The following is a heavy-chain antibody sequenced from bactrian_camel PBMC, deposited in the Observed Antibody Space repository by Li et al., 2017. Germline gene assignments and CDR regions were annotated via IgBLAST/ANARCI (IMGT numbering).Heavy chain of an antibody. V-gene: IGHV3S1*01. CDR2: INSGGGAT. J-gene: IGHJ4*01. CDR3: AKDPKMYGGSWLSPDIDH. CDR1: GFTFSTYP. Sequence: HVQLVESGGGLVQPGGSLRLSCAASGFTFSTYPMSWVRQAPEKGLEWVAGINSGGGATLYSPSVEGRFTISRDNVKNTLYLQLDSLNTEDTAMYYCAKDPKMYGGSWLSPDIDHWGQGTQVTVS. D-gene: IGHD6*01.